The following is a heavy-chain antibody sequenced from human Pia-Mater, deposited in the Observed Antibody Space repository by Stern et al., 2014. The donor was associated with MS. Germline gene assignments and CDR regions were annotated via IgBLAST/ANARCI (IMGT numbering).Heavy chain of an antibody. CDR1: GGPISSGAYY. CDR3: ARAPDYGAYVDY. CDR2: IYYSGST. Sequence: QVQLVQSGPGLVKPSQTLSLTCTVSGGPISSGAYYWSWIRQHPGKGLEWIGYIYYSGSTYYNPSLKSRVTISVDTSKNQFSLKLSSVTAADTAVYYCARAPDYGAYVDYWGQGTLVTVSS. D-gene: IGHD4-17*01. V-gene: IGHV4-31*03. J-gene: IGHJ4*02.